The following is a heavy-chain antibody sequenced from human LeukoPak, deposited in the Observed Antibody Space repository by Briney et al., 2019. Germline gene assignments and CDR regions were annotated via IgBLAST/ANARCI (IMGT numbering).Heavy chain of an antibody. Sequence: PGGSLRLSCAASGFTFNDYGMSWVRQAPGKGLEWVSAISWNSGSIGYADSVKGRFTISRDNAKNSLYLQMNSLRAEDTALYYCAKPLWGDYVGGSGVFDYWGQGTLVTVSS. D-gene: IGHD4-23*01. CDR2: ISWNSGSI. V-gene: IGHV3-9*01. J-gene: IGHJ4*02. CDR1: GFTFNDYG. CDR3: AKPLWGDYVGGSGVFDY.